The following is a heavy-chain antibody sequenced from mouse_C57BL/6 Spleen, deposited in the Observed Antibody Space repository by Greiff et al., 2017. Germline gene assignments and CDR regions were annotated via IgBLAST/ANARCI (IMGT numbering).Heavy chain of an antibody. CDR1: GYAFSSHW. D-gene: IGHD1-1*01. J-gene: IGHJ1*03. CDR2: IYPGDGDT. V-gene: IGHV1-80*01. Sequence: VQLQQSGAELVKPGASVKISCKASGYAFSSHWMNWVKQRPGMGLEWIGQIYPGDGDTIYNGKFKGKATLTADKSSSTAYMQLSSLISEDSAVYFCAGRSTTVVAHWYFDVWGTGTTVTVSS. CDR3: AGRSTTVVAHWYFDV.